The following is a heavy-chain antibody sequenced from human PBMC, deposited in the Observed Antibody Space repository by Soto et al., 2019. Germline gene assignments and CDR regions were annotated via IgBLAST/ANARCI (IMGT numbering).Heavy chain of an antibody. CDR2: IIPIFGTA. V-gene: IGHV1-69*01. Sequence: QVQLVQSGAEVKKSGASVKVSCKASGYTFSSYAISWVRQAPGQGLEWMGGIIPIFGTANYAQKFQGRVTITADESTSTAYMELSSLRSEDTAVYYCARTYDFWSGSDAFDIWGQGTMVTVSS. CDR3: ARTYDFWSGSDAFDI. D-gene: IGHD3-3*01. J-gene: IGHJ3*02. CDR1: GYTFSSYA.